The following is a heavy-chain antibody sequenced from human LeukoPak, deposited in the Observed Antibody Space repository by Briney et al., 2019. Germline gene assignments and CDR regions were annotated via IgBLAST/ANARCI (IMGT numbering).Heavy chain of an antibody. V-gene: IGHV3-33*02. CDR3: ARFRSGWYMDY. J-gene: IGHJ4*02. CDR1: GFTFSSYG. Sequence: PGRSLRLSCAASGFTFSSYGMHWVRQAPGKGLEWVAVIWNDGSKSNYPDSAKGRFTISRDDSKNTLFLQMSSLRVEDTAVYYCARFRSGWYMDYWGQGTLVTVSS. D-gene: IGHD6-19*01. CDR2: IWNDGSKS.